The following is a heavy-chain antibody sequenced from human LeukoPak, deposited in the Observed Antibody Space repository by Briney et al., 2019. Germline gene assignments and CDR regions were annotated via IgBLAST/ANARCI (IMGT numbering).Heavy chain of an antibody. CDR1: GGSISSYY. Sequence: PSETLSLTCTVSGGSISSYYWSWIRQPPGKGLEWIGYIYYSGSTNYNPSLKSRVTISVDTSKNQFSLQLSSVPAADTAVYYCARGYCSGGSCYWDYWGQGTLVTVSS. J-gene: IGHJ4*02. CDR2: IYYSGST. D-gene: IGHD2-15*01. V-gene: IGHV4-59*01. CDR3: ARGYCSGGSCYWDY.